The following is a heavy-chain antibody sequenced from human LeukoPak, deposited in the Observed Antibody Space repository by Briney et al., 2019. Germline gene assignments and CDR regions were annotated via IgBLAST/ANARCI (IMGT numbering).Heavy chain of an antibody. CDR1: GFTFSSYW. Sequence: PGGSLRLSCAASGFTFSSYWMSWVRQAPGKGLEWVANIKQDESEKYYVDSVKGRFTISRDNAKNSLYLQMNSLRAEDTAVYYCARDRMTYYDFWSGYSRYYYYYYMDVWGKGTTVTVSS. D-gene: IGHD3-3*01. CDR3: ARDRMTYYDFWSGYSRYYYYYYMDV. CDR2: IKQDESEK. J-gene: IGHJ6*03. V-gene: IGHV3-7*01.